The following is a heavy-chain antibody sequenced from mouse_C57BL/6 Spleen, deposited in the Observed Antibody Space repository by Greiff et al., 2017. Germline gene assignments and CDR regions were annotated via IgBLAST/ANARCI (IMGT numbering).Heavy chain of an antibody. Sequence: VQVVESGPELVKPGASVKISCKASGYAFSSSWMNWVKQRPGKGLEWIGRIYPGDGDTNYNGKFKGKATRTADKSSSTAYMQLSSLTSEDSAVYFCARAVTDYAMDYWGQGTSGTVSS. CDR3: ARAVTDYAMDY. J-gene: IGHJ4*01. CDR2: IYPGDGDT. CDR1: GYAFSSSW. D-gene: IGHD2-1*01. V-gene: IGHV1-82*01.